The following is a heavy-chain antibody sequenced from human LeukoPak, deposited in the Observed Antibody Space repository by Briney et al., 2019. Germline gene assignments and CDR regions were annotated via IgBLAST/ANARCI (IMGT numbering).Heavy chain of an antibody. CDR3: ASQDFWSGHADAFDI. D-gene: IGHD3-3*01. CDR1: GYTFTSYY. CDR2: IDPSGGTT. J-gene: IGHJ3*02. Sequence: ASVKVSCKASGYTFTSYYLHWVRQAPGQGLEWMGIIDPSGGTTNYAQRFQGRVTMTRDTSTSTVYMELSSLRSEDTAVYYCASQDFWSGHADAFDIWGQGTMVTVSS. V-gene: IGHV1-46*01.